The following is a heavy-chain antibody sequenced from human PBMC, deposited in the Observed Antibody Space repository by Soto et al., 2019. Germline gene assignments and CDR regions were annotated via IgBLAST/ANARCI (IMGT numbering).Heavy chain of an antibody. J-gene: IGHJ4*02. D-gene: IGHD3-16*01. CDR3: ARVPLSPTRTGGTRY. CDR2: ISADNGNT. V-gene: IGHV1-18*01. CDR1: GYTFHSYG. Sequence: QVQLVQSGAEVKKPGASVKVSCKASGYTFHSYGIIWVRQAPGQGLEWMGWISADNGNTNYAQKFQGRFTMTTDTSPGTADMVLRSLRSDDTAVYYCARVPLSPTRTGGTRYWGQGTLVTVSS.